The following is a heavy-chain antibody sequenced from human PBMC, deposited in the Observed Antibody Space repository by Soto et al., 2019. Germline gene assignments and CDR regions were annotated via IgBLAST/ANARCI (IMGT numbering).Heavy chain of an antibody. CDR3: VREYFAQSSARNFQF. D-gene: IGHD3-10*01. CDR1: GFDLNKYY. CDR2: IHPINGRP. Sequence: QVHLEQSGAEVKKPGASVKISCKTSGFDLNKYYMHWVRQAPGQGLEWMGIIHPINGRPTYAQDLGGRVNMHRDPSTSTVYMDFSRLKSDDTAVYYRVREYFAQSSARNFQFRGQGTLLTVST. V-gene: IGHV1-46*02. J-gene: IGHJ1*01.